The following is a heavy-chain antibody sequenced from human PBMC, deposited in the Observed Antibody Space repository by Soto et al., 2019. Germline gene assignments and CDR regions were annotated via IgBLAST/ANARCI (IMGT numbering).Heavy chain of an antibody. J-gene: IGHJ4*02. CDR2: IYYSGST. V-gene: IGHV4-59*08. CDR3: ARQRVVAATNHFDY. D-gene: IGHD2-15*01. CDR1: GGSISNYY. Sequence: SETLSLTCSVSGGSISNYYWSWIRQPPGKGLEWIGYIYYSGSTNYNPSLKSRVTMSVDTSKNRLSLKLGSVTAADTAVYYCARQRVVAATNHFDYWGQGTLVTVSS.